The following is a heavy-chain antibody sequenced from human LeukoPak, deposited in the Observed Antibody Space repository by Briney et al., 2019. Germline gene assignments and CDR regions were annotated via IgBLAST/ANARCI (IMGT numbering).Heavy chain of an antibody. V-gene: IGHV1-2*06. Sequence: ASVKVSCKASGYTFTGYYMHWVRQAPGQGLKWMGRINPNSGGTNYAQKFQGRVTMTRDTSISTAYMELSRLRSDDTAVYYCARYVDTATVLDNWFDPWGQGTLVTVSS. CDR1: GYTFTGYY. CDR2: INPNSGGT. D-gene: IGHD5-18*01. J-gene: IGHJ5*02. CDR3: ARYVDTATVLDNWFDP.